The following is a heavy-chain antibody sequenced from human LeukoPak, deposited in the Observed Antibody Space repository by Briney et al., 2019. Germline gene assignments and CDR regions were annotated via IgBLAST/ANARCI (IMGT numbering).Heavy chain of an antibody. CDR3: ARVIDYDISGYYLGY. CDR2: INDSGST. D-gene: IGHD3-22*01. Sequence: SETLSLTCAVYGGSFSGYYWSWLRQPPAKGLEWIGEINDSGSTSCSPSLKSRVSISVDPSKNQFSLKLSSVTAADTAVYYCARVIDYDISGYYLGYWGQGNRVTVSS. J-gene: IGHJ4*02. V-gene: IGHV4-34*01. CDR1: GGSFSGYY.